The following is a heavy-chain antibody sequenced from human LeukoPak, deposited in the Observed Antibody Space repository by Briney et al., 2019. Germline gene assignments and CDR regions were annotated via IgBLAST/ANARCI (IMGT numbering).Heavy chain of an antibody. V-gene: IGHV5-51*01. Sequence: GESLKISCQASGYSFTSSWIGWARQLPGKGLEWMAIINPGDSDTRYSPSFQGQVTISADKSISTVYLQWGSLKASDTAMYYCARQPGAGWFDPWGQGTLVTISS. CDR2: INPGDSDT. CDR3: ARQPGAGWFDP. J-gene: IGHJ5*02. D-gene: IGHD3-10*01. CDR1: GYSFTSSW.